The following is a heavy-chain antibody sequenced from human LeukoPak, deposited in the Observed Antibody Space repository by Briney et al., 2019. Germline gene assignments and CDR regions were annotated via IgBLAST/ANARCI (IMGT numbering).Heavy chain of an antibody. D-gene: IGHD3-3*01. J-gene: IGHJ4*02. Sequence: SETLSLTCTVSGGSISSGGYYWSWIRQHPGKGLEWIGYIYYSGSTYYNPSLKSRVTISVDTSKNQFSLKLSSVTAADTAVYYCARGSEGYYDFWSGQRLNYFDYWGQGTLVTVSS. V-gene: IGHV4-31*03. CDR1: GGSISSGGYY. CDR3: ARGSEGYYDFWSGQRLNYFDY. CDR2: IYYSGST.